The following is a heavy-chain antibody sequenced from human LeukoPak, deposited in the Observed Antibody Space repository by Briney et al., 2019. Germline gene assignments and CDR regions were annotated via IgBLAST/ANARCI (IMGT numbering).Heavy chain of an antibody. CDR1: GGSISSSSYY. J-gene: IGHJ4*02. Sequence: SETLSLTCTVSGGSISSSSYYWGWIRQPPGTGLEWIGSIYYSGSTYYNPSLKSRVTISVDTSKNQFSLKLSSVTAADTAVYYCARLLAVTEYYFDYWGQGTLVTVSS. CDR3: ARLLAVTEYYFDY. D-gene: IGHD2-21*02. CDR2: IYYSGST. V-gene: IGHV4-39*01.